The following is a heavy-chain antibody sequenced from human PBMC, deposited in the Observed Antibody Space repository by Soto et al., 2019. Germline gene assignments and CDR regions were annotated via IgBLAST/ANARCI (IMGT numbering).Heavy chain of an antibody. J-gene: IGHJ6*02. Sequence: PGGSLRLSCAASGFTVSSNYMSWVRQAPGKGLEWVSVIYSGGSTYYADSVKGRFTISRDNSKNTLYLQMNSLRAEDTAVYYCARRGTYYDILTGSYRDYYDGMYVWGQGTTVTVSS. CDR3: ARRGTYYDILTGSYRDYYDGMYV. D-gene: IGHD3-9*01. V-gene: IGHV3-66*04. CDR2: IYSGGST. CDR1: GFTVSSNY.